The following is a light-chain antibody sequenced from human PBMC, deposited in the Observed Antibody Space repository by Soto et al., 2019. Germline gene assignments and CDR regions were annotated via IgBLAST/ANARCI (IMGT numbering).Light chain of an antibody. CDR1: SSNIGRDY. CDR3: AVWDYSLSGWL. Sequence: QSVLTQPPSASGTHGQRVTISCSGRSSNIGRDYGYWYQQLPGTAPKLLMYRNDQRPSGVADRFSGSKSGTSASLAISGLRSEDEADYCAVWDYSLSGWLFGGGTKLTVL. CDR2: RND. J-gene: IGLJ3*02. V-gene: IGLV1-47*01.